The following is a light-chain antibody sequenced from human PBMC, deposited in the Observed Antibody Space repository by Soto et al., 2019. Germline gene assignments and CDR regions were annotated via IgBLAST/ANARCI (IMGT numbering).Light chain of an antibody. J-gene: IGLJ3*02. Sequence: QSVLTQPPSASGTPGQRVTISCSGSSSNIGSKTVNWYQQVPGTAPKLLIEGNDQRPSGVPDRFSGSKSANSASLAISGLKSEDEADYYCAAWDDGLNGWLFGGGTKVTVL. CDR2: GND. V-gene: IGLV1-44*01. CDR3: AAWDDGLNGWL. CDR1: SSNIGSKT.